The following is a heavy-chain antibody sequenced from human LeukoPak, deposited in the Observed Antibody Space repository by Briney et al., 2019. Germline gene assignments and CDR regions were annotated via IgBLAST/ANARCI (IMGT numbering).Heavy chain of an antibody. J-gene: IGHJ4*02. CDR2: VSGDGGST. CDR3: AKAALTMIGPPDY. V-gene: IGHV3-43*02. Sequence: GGSLRLSCAASGFTFNDYAMHWVRQAPGKGLEWVSLVSGDGGSTYYADSVKGRFTISRDGSKNSLYLQMNSLRTEDTALYYCAKAALTMIGPPDYWGQGTLVTVSS. CDR1: GFTFNDYA. D-gene: IGHD3-22*01.